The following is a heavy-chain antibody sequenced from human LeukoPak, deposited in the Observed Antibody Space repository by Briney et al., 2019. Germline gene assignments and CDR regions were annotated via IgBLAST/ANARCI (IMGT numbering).Heavy chain of an antibody. CDR1: GFTFDDYA. CDR3: AKGRYSSSPPTFFGH. Sequence: GGSLRLSCAASGFTFDDYAMHWVRQAPGKGLEWVSGISWNSGSIGYADSVKGRFTISRDNAKNSLYLQMNSLRAEDMALYYCAKGRYSSSPPTFFGHWGQGTLVTVSS. V-gene: IGHV3-9*03. D-gene: IGHD6-13*01. J-gene: IGHJ4*02. CDR2: ISWNSGSI.